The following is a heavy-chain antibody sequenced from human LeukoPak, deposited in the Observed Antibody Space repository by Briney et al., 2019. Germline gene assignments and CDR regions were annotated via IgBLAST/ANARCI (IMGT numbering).Heavy chain of an antibody. V-gene: IGHV1-18*01. CDR3: ATSETGIAAAGIDFDY. D-gene: IGHD6-13*01. Sequence: ASVKVSCKASGYTFTSFGISWLRQAPGQGLEWMGWISAYNGNTNYAQKLQGRVTMTTDTSTSTAYMELRSLRSDDTAVYYCATSETGIAAAGIDFDYWGQGTLVTVSS. J-gene: IGHJ4*02. CDR2: ISAYNGNT. CDR1: GYTFTSFG.